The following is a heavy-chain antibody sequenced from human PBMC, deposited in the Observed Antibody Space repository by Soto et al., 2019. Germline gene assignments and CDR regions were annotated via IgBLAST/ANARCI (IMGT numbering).Heavy chain of an antibody. J-gene: IGHJ4*02. CDR3: GKGLWGDY. Sequence: EVQLLESGGGLVQPGGSLRLSCSASGFTFCRHDLIWVRQAPGKGLEWVSGVRGGGITSYADSEEGRFTISRDKSRNTLYLQMNSLRVEDTAVYYCGKGLWGDYGGQGTLVTVSS. CDR2: VRGGGIT. D-gene: IGHD3-16*01. CDR1: GFTFCRHD. V-gene: IGHV3-23*01.